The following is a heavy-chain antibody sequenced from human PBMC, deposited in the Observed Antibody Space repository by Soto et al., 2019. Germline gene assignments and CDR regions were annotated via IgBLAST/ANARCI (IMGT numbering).Heavy chain of an antibody. V-gene: IGHV1-46*03. J-gene: IGHJ4*02. CDR2: INPSGGST. D-gene: IGHD6-19*01. Sequence: QVQLVQSGAEVKKPGASVKVSCKASGYTFTSYYMHWVRQAPGQGLEWMGIINPSGGSTSYAQKVQGGGTVTRDTSTSTVYMELRILRSEDTAVYYCARGIAVAGTIFDCWGQGTLVTVSS. CDR3: ARGIAVAGTIFDC. CDR1: GYTFTSYY.